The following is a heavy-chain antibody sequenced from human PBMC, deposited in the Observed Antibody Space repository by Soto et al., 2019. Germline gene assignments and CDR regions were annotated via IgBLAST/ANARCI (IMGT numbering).Heavy chain of an antibody. CDR3: ARERDGYCSGGSCYYSYYYYGMDV. V-gene: IGHV3-21*01. CDR2: ISSSSSYI. D-gene: IGHD2-15*01. CDR1: GFTFSSYS. Sequence: EVQLVESGGGLVKPGGSLRLSCAASGFTFSSYSMNWVRQAPGKGLEWVSSISSSSSYIYYADSVKGRFTISRDNAKNSLYLQMNSLRAEDTAVYYCARERDGYCSGGSCYYSYYYYGMDVWGQGTTVTVSS. J-gene: IGHJ6*02.